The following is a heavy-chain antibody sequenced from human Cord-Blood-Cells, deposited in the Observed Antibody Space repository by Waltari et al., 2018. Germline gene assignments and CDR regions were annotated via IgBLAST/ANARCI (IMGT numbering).Heavy chain of an antibody. CDR3: AGPIAAAGRDYFDY. D-gene: IGHD6-13*01. J-gene: IGHJ4*02. Sequence: QVQLVQSGAEVKKPGSSVKVSCKASGGTFSSSAIRWVRQAPGQGLEWMGRIIPILGIANYAQKFQGRVTITADKSTSTAYMELSSLRSEDTAVYYCAGPIAAAGRDYFDYWGQGTLVTVSS. V-gene: IGHV1-69*09. CDR2: IIPILGIA. CDR1: GGTFSSSA.